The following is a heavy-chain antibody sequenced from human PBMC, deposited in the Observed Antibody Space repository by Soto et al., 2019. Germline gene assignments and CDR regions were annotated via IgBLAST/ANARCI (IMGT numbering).Heavy chain of an antibody. CDR2: ISSSSSDI. J-gene: IGHJ4*02. V-gene: IGHV3-21*01. Sequence: EVQLVESGGGLVKPGGSLRLSCAATGFIFSSHSMIWVRQTPGKGLEWVSSISSSSSDIDYADSVKGRFTISRDNAKNSLYVQMNSLSAEDTAVYYCARVGIYSGGYWFDYWGQGTLVTVSS. CDR3: ARVGIYSGGYWFDY. CDR1: GFIFSSHS. D-gene: IGHD2-21*01.